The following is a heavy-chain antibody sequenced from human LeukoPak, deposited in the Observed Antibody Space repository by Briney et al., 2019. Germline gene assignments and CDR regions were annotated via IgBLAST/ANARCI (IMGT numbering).Heavy chain of an antibody. Sequence: ASQYVSCEPSRNTLTGYYMHCVRHAPGQRLERMGWINPNSGGTNYAQKFQGRVTMTRDTSIATAYMELSRLRSDDTAVYYCARDQGEMATIPDYWGQGTLVSVSS. CDR3: ARDQGEMATIPDY. V-gene: IGHV1-2*02. CDR1: RNTLTGYY. D-gene: IGHD5-24*01. CDR2: INPNSGGT. J-gene: IGHJ4*02.